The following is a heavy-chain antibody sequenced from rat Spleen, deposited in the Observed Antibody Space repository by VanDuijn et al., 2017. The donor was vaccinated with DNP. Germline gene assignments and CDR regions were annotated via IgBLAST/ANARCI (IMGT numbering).Heavy chain of an antibody. D-gene: IGHD1-12*02. V-gene: IGHV3-1*01. Sequence: EVQLQESGPGLVKPSLSLSLTCSVTGYSITNTYWAWIRKFPGNKMEWMGYISYSGSTGYSPSLKGRISITRDTSKRQFFLQLNSVTTEDKATYYCARANYDGTYYPNWYFDFWGPGTTVTVSS. CDR2: ISYSGST. CDR1: GYSITNTY. J-gene: IGHJ1*01. CDR3: ARANYDGTYYPNWYFDF.